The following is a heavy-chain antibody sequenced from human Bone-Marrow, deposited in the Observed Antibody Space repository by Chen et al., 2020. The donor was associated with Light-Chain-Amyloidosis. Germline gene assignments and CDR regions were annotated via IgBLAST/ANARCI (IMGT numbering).Heavy chain of an antibody. V-gene: IGHV3-23*01. CDR1: GFTFSSYA. CDR2: IGGSGDST. J-gene: IGHJ5*02. CDR3: ANHESDYGSGSYYYNWFDP. D-gene: IGHD3-10*01. Sequence: EVQLLESGGGLVQPGGSLSLSCAASGFTFSSYAMSWVRQAPGKGLEWVSAIGGSGDSTDYADSVKGRFTISRDNSRNTLYLQMNSLRADDTALYYCANHESDYGSGSYYYNWFDPWGQGTLVTVSS.